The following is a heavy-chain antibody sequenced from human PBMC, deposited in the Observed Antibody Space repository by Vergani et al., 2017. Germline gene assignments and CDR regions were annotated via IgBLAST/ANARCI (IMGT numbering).Heavy chain of an antibody. J-gene: IGHJ6*03. V-gene: IGHV3-73*02. CDR2: IRSKANSYAT. D-gene: IGHD3-10*01. CDR1: GFPFIGSA. Sequence: EVQLVESGGGLVQPGGSLNLSGAASGFPFIGSARHWVRQASGKGLDWVGRIRSKANSYATAYAPSVKGRFTISRDDSKNTAYLQMNSLKTEDTPGYYCTANYYGSGSYPPNMDVWGKGTTVTVSS. CDR3: TANYYGSGSYPPNMDV.